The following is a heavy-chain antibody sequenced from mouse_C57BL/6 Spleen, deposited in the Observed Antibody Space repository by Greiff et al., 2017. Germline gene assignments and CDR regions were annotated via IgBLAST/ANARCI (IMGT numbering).Heavy chain of an antibody. D-gene: IGHD1-1*01. Sequence: VQLQQPGAELVMPGASVKLSCKASGYTFTSYWMHWVKQRPGQGLEWIGEIDPSDSYTNYNQKFKGKSTLTVDKSSSTAYMQLSSLTSEDSAVYYCALTTVVATADYWGQGTTLTVSS. V-gene: IGHV1-69*01. CDR2: IDPSDSYT. CDR1: GYTFTSYW. CDR3: ALTTVVATADY. J-gene: IGHJ2*01.